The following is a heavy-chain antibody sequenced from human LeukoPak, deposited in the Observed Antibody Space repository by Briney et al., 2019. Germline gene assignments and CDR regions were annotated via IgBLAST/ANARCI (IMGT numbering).Heavy chain of an antibody. Sequence: SETLSLTCTVSGYSISSGYYWGWIRQPPGKGLEWIGSIYHSGSTYYNPSLKSRVTISVDTSKNQFSLKLSSVTAADTAVYYCARVPDSRQIAAAGTEYFQHWGQGTLVTVSS. CDR1: GYSISSGYY. J-gene: IGHJ1*01. CDR3: ARVPDSRQIAAAGTEYFQH. D-gene: IGHD6-13*01. V-gene: IGHV4-38-2*02. CDR2: IYHSGST.